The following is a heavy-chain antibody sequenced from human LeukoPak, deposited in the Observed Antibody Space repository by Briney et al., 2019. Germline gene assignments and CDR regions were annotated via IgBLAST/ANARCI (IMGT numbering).Heavy chain of an antibody. CDR3: ARGMVYDD. D-gene: IGHD5/OR15-5a*01. CDR1: GFTVSSNY. J-gene: IGHJ4*02. CDR2: IKEDGSEK. Sequence: GGSLRLSCAASGFTVSSNYMSWVRQAPGKGLEWVANIKEDGSEKYYVDSVKGRFTISRDNARNSLYLQVNSLRAEDTALYYCARGMVYDDWGQETLVTVSS. V-gene: IGHV3-7*01.